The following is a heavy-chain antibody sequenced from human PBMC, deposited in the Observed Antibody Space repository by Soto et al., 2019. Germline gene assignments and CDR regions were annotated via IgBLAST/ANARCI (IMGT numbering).Heavy chain of an antibody. CDR1: GFTFSSYD. D-gene: IGHD3-10*01. CDR2: IGTAGDT. Sequence: EVQLVESGGGLVQPGGSLRLSCAASGFTFSSYDMHWVRQATGKGLEWVSAIGTAGDTYYPGSVKGRFTISRENAKNSLYLQMNSLRAGDTAVYYCARGLYYYGSGSLYGMDVWGQGTTVTVSS. J-gene: IGHJ6*02. V-gene: IGHV3-13*01. CDR3: ARGLYYYGSGSLYGMDV.